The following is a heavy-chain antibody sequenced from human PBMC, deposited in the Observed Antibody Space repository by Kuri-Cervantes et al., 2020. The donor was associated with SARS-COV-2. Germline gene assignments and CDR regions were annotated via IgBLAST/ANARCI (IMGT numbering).Heavy chain of an antibody. J-gene: IGHJ4*02. V-gene: IGHV4-34*01. D-gene: IGHD1-26*01. Sequence: GSRTLTCAVYGGSFSGYYWSWIRQPPGKGLEWIGEINHSGSTNYNPSLKSRVTISVDKSKNQFSLKLSSVTAADTAVYYCAAIGWDDFDYWGQGTLVTVSS. CDR3: AAIGWDDFDY. CDR2: INHSGST. CDR1: GGSFSGYY.